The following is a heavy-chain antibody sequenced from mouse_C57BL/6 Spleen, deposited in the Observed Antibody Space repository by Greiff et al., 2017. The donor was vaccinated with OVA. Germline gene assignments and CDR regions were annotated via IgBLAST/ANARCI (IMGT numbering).Heavy chain of an antibody. J-gene: IGHJ4*01. V-gene: IGHV3-6*01. CDR1: GYSITSGYY. CDR2: ISYDGSN. D-gene: IGHD1-1*01. Sequence: EVKLMESGPGLVKPSQSLSLTCSVTGYSITSGYYWNWIRQFPGNKLEWMGYISYDGSNNYNPSLKNRISITRDTSKNQFFLKLNSVTTEDTATYYCARFLYYYGSSYYAMDYWGQGTSVTVSS. CDR3: ARFLYYYGSSYYAMDY.